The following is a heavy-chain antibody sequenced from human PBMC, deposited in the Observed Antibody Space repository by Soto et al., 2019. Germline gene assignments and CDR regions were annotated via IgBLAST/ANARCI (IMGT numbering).Heavy chain of an antibody. D-gene: IGHD4-17*01. V-gene: IGHV3-48*03. CDR2: ISSSGSTI. CDR3: AREPGDDYGDYGLDY. CDR1: GFTFSSYE. J-gene: IGHJ4*02. Sequence: GALRLSCAASGFTFSSYEMNWVRQAPGKGLEWVSYISSSGSTIYYADSVKGRFTISRDNAKNSLYLQMNSLRAEDTAVYYCAREPGDDYGDYGLDYWGQGTLVTVSS.